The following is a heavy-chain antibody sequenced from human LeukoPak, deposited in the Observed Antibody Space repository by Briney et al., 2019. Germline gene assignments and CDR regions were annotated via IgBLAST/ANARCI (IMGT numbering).Heavy chain of an antibody. J-gene: IGHJ6*03. CDR3: ATLRKVSGGIRSGKRYYYYMDV. CDR2: MNPNSGNT. V-gene: IGHV1-8*01. CDR1: GYTFTSYD. Sequence: ASVKVSCKASGYTFTSYDINWVRQATGQGLEWMGWMNPNSGNTGYAQKFQGRVTMTRNTSISTAYMELSSLRSEDTAVYYCATLRKVSGGIRSGKRYYYYMDVWGKGTTVTVSS. D-gene: IGHD2-15*01.